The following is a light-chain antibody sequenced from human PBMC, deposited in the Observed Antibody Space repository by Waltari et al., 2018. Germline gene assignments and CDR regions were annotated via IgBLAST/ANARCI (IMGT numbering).Light chain of an antibody. J-gene: IGKJ4*01. Sequence: EILLTQSPVTLSVSPGERATLSCKASQSVRSYLAWYQQKPGQAPRLLIYDASNRASGIPARFSGSGSGTDFTLTISNVEPEDFAVYYCQQRHDWPFNFGGGTKLEIK. CDR3: QQRHDWPFN. CDR1: QSVRSY. CDR2: DAS. V-gene: IGKV3-11*01.